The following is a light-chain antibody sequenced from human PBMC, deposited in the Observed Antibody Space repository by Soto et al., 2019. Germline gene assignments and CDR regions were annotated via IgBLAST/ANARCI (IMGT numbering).Light chain of an antibody. CDR1: QSVSSN. CDR2: GAS. Sequence: EIVMTQSPATLSVSPGERATLSCRASQSVSSNLAWYQQKPGQAPRLLIYGASTRATGIPARFSGSGSGTDFTLTISSLEPEDLALYYCQQRSNWPITFGQGTRLEIK. J-gene: IGKJ5*01. V-gene: IGKV3-15*01. CDR3: QQRSNWPIT.